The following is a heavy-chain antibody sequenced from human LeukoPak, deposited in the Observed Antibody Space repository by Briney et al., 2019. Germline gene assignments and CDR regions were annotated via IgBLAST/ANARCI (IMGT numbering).Heavy chain of an antibody. CDR3: ARRDVAVTFDL. CDR1: GGSINSYY. D-gene: IGHD6-19*01. Sequence: QPSETLSLTCTVSGGSINSYYWNWIRQPPGKGLEWIGYIYYSGNTNYNPSLKSRVTISVDTSENQFSLKLSSVAAADTAVYYCARRDVAVTFDLWGRGTLVTVSS. V-gene: IGHV4-59*08. CDR2: IYYSGNT. J-gene: IGHJ2*01.